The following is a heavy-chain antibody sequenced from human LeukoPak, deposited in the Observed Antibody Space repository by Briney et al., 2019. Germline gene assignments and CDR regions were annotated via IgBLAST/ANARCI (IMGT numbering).Heavy chain of an antibody. V-gene: IGHV1-46*01. Sequence: ASVKVSCKASGYTFTSYHMHWVRQAPGQGLEWMGIINPSGGSTSYAQKFQGRVTMTRDMSTSTVYMELSSLRSEDTAVYYCARGVAARPDYYYYMDVWGKGTTVTVSS. J-gene: IGHJ6*03. CDR3: ARGVAARPDYYYYMDV. CDR1: GYTFTSYH. CDR2: INPSGGST. D-gene: IGHD6-6*01.